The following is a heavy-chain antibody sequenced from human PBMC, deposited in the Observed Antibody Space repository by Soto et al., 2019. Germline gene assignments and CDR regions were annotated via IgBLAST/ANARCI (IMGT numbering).Heavy chain of an antibody. V-gene: IGHV4-59*01. CDR2: IYYSGST. J-gene: IGHJ6*02. Sequence: SETLSLTFTVSGGSISSYYWSWIRQPPGKGLEWIGYIYYSGSTNYNPSLKSRVTISVDTSKNQFSLKLSSVTAADTAVYYCAGGVAYDFWSGYYYYYYGMDVWGQGTTVTVSS. D-gene: IGHD3-3*01. CDR3: AGGVAYDFWSGYYYYYYGMDV. CDR1: GGSISSYY.